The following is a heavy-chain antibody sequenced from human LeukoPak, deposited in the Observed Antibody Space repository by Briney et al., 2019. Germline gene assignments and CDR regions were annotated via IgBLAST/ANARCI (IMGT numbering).Heavy chain of an antibody. CDR2: IYYSGST. V-gene: IGHV4-59*01. CDR3: ASLSNGAENWFDP. Sequence: SQTLSLTCTVSGGSISSYYWSWIRKPPGKGLEWIGYIYYSGSTNYNPSLKSRVTISVDTSKNQFSLKLSSVTAADTAVYYCASLSNGAENWFDPWGQGTLVTVSS. CDR1: GGSISSYY. J-gene: IGHJ5*02. D-gene: IGHD2-8*01.